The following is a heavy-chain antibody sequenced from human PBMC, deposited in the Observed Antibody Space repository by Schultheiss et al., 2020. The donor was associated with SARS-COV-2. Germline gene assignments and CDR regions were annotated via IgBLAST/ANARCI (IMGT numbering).Heavy chain of an antibody. CDR3: ARDSHYYDSRGFGY. CDR1: GGTFSSYA. J-gene: IGHJ4*02. Sequence: ASVKVSCKASGGTFSSYAISWVRQAPGQGLEWMGGINPNSGDTNYAQNFQGRVTMTRDTSLSTAYMELTSLRSDDTAVYYCARDSHYYDSRGFGYWGQGTLVTVSS. V-gene: IGHV1-2*02. D-gene: IGHD3-22*01. CDR2: INPNSGDT.